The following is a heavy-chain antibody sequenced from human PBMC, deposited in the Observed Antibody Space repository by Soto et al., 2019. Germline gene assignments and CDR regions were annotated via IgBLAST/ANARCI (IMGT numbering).Heavy chain of an antibody. J-gene: IGHJ4*02. CDR2: ISDSGSRI. CDR3: AKPSGSDWSYLYFDY. D-gene: IGHD1-7*01. CDR1: GFTFSTYA. Sequence: GGSLRLSCAASGFTFSTYAMSWVRQAPGKGLEWVSVISDSGSRIYYADSVKGRFTISRDNSKNTLYLQMNSLRAEDTAVYYCAKPSGSDWSYLYFDYWCQGTLVTVSS. V-gene: IGHV3-23*01.